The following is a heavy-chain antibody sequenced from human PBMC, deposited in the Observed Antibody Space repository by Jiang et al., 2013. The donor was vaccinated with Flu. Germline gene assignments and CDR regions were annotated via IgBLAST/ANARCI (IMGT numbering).Heavy chain of an antibody. CDR3: AREKGSSSGYYGGFXY. D-gene: IGHD3-22*01. Sequence: KPTQTLTLTCTFSGFSLSTSGMCVSWIRQPPGKALEWLARIDWDDDKYYSTSLKTRLTISKDTSKNQVVLTMTNMDPVDTATYYCAREKGSSSGYYGGFXYWGQGTLVTVSS. CDR1: GFSLSTSGMC. V-gene: IGHV2-70*11. J-gene: IGHJ4*02. CDR2: IDWDDDK.